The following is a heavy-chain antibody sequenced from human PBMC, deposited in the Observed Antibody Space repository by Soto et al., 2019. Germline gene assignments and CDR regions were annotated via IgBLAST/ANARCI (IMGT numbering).Heavy chain of an antibody. V-gene: IGHV3-53*01. Sequence: GALRLSFGASGFTVSRNYMSWVLQAPLKGLEWVSVIYSGGSTYYADSVKGRFNISRDNSKNTLYLQMNSLRAEETAVYYCARESGSVGITGIDYWGQGTLVTVSS. CDR3: ARESGSVGITGIDY. J-gene: IGHJ4*02. CDR2: IYSGGST. CDR1: GFTVSRNY. D-gene: IGHD1-20*01.